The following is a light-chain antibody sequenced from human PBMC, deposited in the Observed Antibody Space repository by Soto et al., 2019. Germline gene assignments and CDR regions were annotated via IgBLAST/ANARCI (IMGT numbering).Light chain of an antibody. CDR2: VTS. Sequence: DIQMTQSPSFLSASVGDRVTVTCRPSQNISKFLNWYQEKPGKPPKILIYVTSNLENGVPSRFKGSGSGTDFALTINGLQPEDFATYYCQQTYRRPGTFWQGTRV. CDR1: QNISKF. V-gene: IGKV1-39*01. CDR3: QQTYRRPGT. J-gene: IGKJ1*01.